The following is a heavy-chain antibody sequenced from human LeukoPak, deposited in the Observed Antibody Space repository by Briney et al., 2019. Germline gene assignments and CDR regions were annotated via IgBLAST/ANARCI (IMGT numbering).Heavy chain of an antibody. CDR1: GYTFTSYY. CDR2: INPSGGST. D-gene: IGHD5-12*01. V-gene: IGHV1-46*01. CDR3: AREAFPRDGYNVFDY. J-gene: IGHJ4*02. Sequence: GASVKVSCKASGYTFTSYYMHWVRQAPGQGLGWMGIINPSGGSTSYAQKFQGRVTMTRDTSTSTVYMELSSLRSEDTAVYYCAREAFPRDGYNVFDYWGQGTLVTVSS.